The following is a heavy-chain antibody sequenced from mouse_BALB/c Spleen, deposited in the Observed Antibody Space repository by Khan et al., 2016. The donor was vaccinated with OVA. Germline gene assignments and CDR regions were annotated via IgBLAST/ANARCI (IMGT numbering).Heavy chain of an antibody. CDR1: GYSITSGYA. CDR2: ISYSGST. CDR3: ARKNYYGYAMDY. V-gene: IGHV3-2*02. Sequence: EVMLVESGPGLVKPSQSLSLTCTVTGYSITSGYAWNWIRQFPGNKLEWMGYISYSGSTSYNPSLRSRISITRDTSKNQFFLQLNSVTTEDTATYYCARKNYYGYAMDYWGQGTSVTVFS. D-gene: IGHD1-1*01. J-gene: IGHJ4*01.